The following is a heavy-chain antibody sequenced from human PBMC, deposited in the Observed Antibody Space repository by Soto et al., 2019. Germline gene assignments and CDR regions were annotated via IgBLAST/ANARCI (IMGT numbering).Heavy chain of an antibody. V-gene: IGHV3-48*02. D-gene: IGHD3-22*01. CDR2: ISSSSSTI. J-gene: IGHJ4*02. CDR3: ARGLYYYDSRGYWGY. CDR1: GFTFSSYS. Sequence: GGSLRLSCAASGFTFSSYSMNWVRQAPGKGLEWVSYISSSSSTIYYADSVKGRFTISRDNAKNSLYLQMNSLRDEDTAVYYCARGLYYYDSRGYWGYWGQGTLVTVSS.